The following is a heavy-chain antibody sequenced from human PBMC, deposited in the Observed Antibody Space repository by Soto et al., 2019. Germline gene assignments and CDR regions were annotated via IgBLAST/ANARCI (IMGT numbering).Heavy chain of an antibody. J-gene: IGHJ6*02. CDR1: GYTFTNYG. CDR2: INTYHGNT. CDR3: ARCPGYSASWGYFYYGMKI. Sequence: QVQLVQSGAELKKPGASVKVSCKASGYTFTNYGISWVRRAPGQGLEWMGWINTYHGNTKYAQKLQGRVTMTKDTSTSTAYMELTSLRSDDTAVYYCARCPGYSASWGYFYYGMKIWGQGTTVIVSS. D-gene: IGHD6-13*01. V-gene: IGHV1-18*01.